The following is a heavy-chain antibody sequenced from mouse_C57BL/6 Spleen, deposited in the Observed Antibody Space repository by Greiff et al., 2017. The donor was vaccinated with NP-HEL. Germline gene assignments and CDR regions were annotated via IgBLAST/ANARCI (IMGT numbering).Heavy chain of an antibody. V-gene: IGHV1-82*01. CDR2: IYPGVGET. D-gene: IGHD3-3*01. CDR3: ASGLEDAMDD. Sequence: QVQLQQSGPALVMPGAPVKISSKAPGYAFSSSRMNWVKQRPGKGLAWIGRIYPGVGETNYTGKFMCKATLTEDKSSRTAYMQLSSLTSEDSAVYFCASGLEDAMDDWGQGTSVTGSS. J-gene: IGHJ4*01. CDR1: GYAFSSSR.